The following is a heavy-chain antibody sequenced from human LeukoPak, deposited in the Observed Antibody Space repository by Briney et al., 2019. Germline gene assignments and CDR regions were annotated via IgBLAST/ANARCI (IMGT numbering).Heavy chain of an antibody. Sequence: SETLSLTCTVSGGSISSYYWSWIRQPAGKGLEWIGRIYTSGSTNYNPSLKSRVTMSVDTSKNQFSLKLSSVTAADTAVYYCARALMALRFLEPVNYYYMDVWGKGTTVTVSS. CDR3: ARALMALRFLEPVNYYYMDV. CDR1: GGSISSYY. J-gene: IGHJ6*03. V-gene: IGHV4-4*07. D-gene: IGHD3-3*01. CDR2: IYTSGST.